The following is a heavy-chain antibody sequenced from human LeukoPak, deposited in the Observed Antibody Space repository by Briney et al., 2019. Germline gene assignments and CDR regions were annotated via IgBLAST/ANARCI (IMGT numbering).Heavy chain of an antibody. V-gene: IGHV4-59*08. CDR3: ARRIHDSSGYYYWYFDL. Sequence: PSETLSLTCTVSGGSISSYYWSWIRQPPGKGLEWIGYIYYSGSTNYNPSLKSRVTISVDTSKNQFSLKLSSMTAADTAVYYCARRIHDSSGYYYWYFDLWGRGTLVTVSS. D-gene: IGHD3-22*01. CDR1: GGSISSYY. J-gene: IGHJ2*01. CDR2: IYYSGST.